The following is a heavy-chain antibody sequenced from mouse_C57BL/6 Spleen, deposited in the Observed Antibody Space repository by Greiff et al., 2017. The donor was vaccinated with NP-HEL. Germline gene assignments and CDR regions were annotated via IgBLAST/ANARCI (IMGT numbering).Heavy chain of an antibody. CDR2: INPSTGGT. J-gene: IGHJ4*01. V-gene: IGHV1-42*01. D-gene: IGHD4-1*02. CDR1: GYSFTGYY. CDR3: ASQLGRRGAMDY. Sequence: VQLQQSGPELVKPGASVKISCKASGYSFTGYYMNWVKQSPEKSLEWIGEINPSTGGTTYNQKFKAKATLTVDKSSSTAYMQLKSLTSEDSAVYYCASQLGRRGAMDYWGQGTSVTVSS.